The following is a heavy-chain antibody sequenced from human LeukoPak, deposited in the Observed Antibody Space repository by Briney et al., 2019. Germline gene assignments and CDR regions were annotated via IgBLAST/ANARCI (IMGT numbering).Heavy chain of an antibody. J-gene: IGHJ6*03. V-gene: IGHV3-53*01. Sequence: GGSLRLSCAASGFTVSSNYMSWVRQAPGKGLEWVSLIYSGGGTYYADSVKGRFTISRDNSKNTLYLQMNSPRAEDTAMYYCAGGHKYSSSWYGYYYYYYMDVWGKGTTVTISS. CDR2: IYSGGGT. CDR3: AGGHKYSSSWYGYYYYYYMDV. D-gene: IGHD6-13*01. CDR1: GFTVSSNY.